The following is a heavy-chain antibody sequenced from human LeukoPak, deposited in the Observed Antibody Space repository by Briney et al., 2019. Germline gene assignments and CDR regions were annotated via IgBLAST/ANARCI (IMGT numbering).Heavy chain of an antibody. D-gene: IGHD5-18*01. CDR1: GGSFSGYY. CDR2: INHSGST. V-gene: IGHV4-34*01. CDR3: ARDGYSYGSDAFDI. J-gene: IGHJ3*02. Sequence: PSETLSLTCAVYGGSFSGYYWSWIRQPPGKGLEWIGEINHSGSTNYNPSLKSRVTISVDTSKNQFSLKLSSVTAADMAVYYCARDGYSYGSDAFDIWGQGTMVTVSS.